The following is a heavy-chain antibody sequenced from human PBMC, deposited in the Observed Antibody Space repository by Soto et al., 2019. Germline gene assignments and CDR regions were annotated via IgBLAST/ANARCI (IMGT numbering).Heavy chain of an antibody. CDR1: GGSISSYY. CDR2: IYYSGST. CDR3: ARAHYGDYGYGMDV. Sequence: TLSLTCTVSGGSISSYYWSWIRQPPGKGLEWIGYIYYSGSTNYNPSLKSRVTISVDRSKNQFSLKLSSVTAADTAVYYCARAHYGDYGYGMDVWGQGTTVTVS. J-gene: IGHJ6*02. V-gene: IGHV4-59*12. D-gene: IGHD4-17*01.